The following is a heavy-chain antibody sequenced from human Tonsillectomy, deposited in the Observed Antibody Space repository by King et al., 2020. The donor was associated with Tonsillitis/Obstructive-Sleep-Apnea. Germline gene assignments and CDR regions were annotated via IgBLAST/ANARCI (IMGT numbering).Heavy chain of an antibody. CDR1: GYSLTNYW. V-gene: IGHV5-51*03. D-gene: IGHD3-3*01. CDR2: IYPGDSDT. J-gene: IGHJ4*02. CDR3: ARLSGSGVRYDFWSGYFDS. Sequence: QLVQSGAEVKKPGESLKLSCKGSGYSLTNYWIGWVRQMPGKGLEWMGIIYPGDSDTKYSPSFKGHVTISADNSISTAYLQWSSLTASDTAKYYCARLSGSGVRYDFWSGYFDSWGQGTLVTVSS.